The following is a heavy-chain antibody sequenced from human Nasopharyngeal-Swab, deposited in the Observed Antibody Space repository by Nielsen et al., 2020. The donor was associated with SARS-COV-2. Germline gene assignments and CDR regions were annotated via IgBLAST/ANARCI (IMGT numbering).Heavy chain of an antibody. V-gene: IGHV1-46*01. CDR3: ARAEMRTTVTTYWNY. CDR2: INPSGGST. D-gene: IGHD4-17*01. J-gene: IGHJ4*02. Sequence: ASVKVSCKASGYTFTSYYMHWARQAPGQGLEWMGIINPSGGSTSYAQKFQGRVTMTRDTSTSTVYMELSSLRSEDTAVYYCARAEMRTTVTTYWNYWGQGTLVTVSS. CDR1: GYTFTSYY.